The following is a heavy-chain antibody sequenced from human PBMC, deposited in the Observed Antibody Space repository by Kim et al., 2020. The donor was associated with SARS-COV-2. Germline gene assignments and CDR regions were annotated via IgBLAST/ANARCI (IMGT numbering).Heavy chain of an antibody. D-gene: IGHD1-20*01. Sequence: GGSLRLSCAASGFTFSSYWMSWVRQAPGKGLEWVANIKQDGSEKYYVDSVKGRFTISRDNAKNSLYLQMNSLRAEDTAVYYCARERYNWNDDEYYFDYWGQGTLVTVSS. CDR1: GFTFSSYW. J-gene: IGHJ4*02. CDR3: ARERYNWNDDEYYFDY. CDR2: IKQDGSEK. V-gene: IGHV3-7*03.